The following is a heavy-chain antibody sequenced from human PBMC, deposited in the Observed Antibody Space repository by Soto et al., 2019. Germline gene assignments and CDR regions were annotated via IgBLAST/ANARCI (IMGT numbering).Heavy chain of an antibody. D-gene: IGHD6-13*01. Sequence: ASVKVSCKASGYTFTSYAISWVRQAPGQGLEWMGGIIPIFGTANYAQKFQGRVTITADESTSTAYMELSSLRSEDTAVYYCAREAAAAGTRSAFDIWGQGTMVTVSS. CDR3: AREAAAAGTRSAFDI. CDR2: IIPIFGTA. CDR1: GYTFTSYA. V-gene: IGHV1-69*13. J-gene: IGHJ3*02.